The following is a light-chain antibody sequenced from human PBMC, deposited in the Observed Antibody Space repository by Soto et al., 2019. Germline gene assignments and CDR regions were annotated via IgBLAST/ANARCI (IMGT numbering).Light chain of an antibody. CDR2: GAS. V-gene: IGKV1-6*01. Sequence: AIQMTQSPSSLSASVGDRVTITCRASQAIRNDLGWYQQKPGKAPNLLIFGASNLQVGVPVRFSASGSGTNFTLTISNLQHEDFASYYCLQDYTYPWTFGQGTKVDI. CDR3: LQDYTYPWT. J-gene: IGKJ1*01. CDR1: QAIRND.